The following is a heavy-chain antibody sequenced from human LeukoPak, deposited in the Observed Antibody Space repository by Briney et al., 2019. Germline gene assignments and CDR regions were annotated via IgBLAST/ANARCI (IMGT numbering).Heavy chain of an antibody. CDR1: GYTFTGYY. V-gene: IGHV1-2*02. D-gene: IGHD6-6*01. CDR2: IYPNSGGT. J-gene: IGHJ3*02. CDR3: ARSSSNAFDI. Sequence: ASVKVSRKASGYTFTGYYMHWVRQAPGQGLEWMGWIYPNSGGTNSAQKFQGRVTMTRDTSISTSYMELSRLRSDDTAVYFCARSSSNAFDIWGQGTMVTVSS.